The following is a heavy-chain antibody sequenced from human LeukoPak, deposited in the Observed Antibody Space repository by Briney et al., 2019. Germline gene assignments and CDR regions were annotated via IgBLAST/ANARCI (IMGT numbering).Heavy chain of an antibody. J-gene: IGHJ4*02. CDR1: GGSFSGYY. V-gene: IGHV4-34*01. Sequence: PSETLSLTCAVYGGSFSGYYWSWIRQPPGKGLEWIGEITHGGSTNYNPSLKSRVTIPVDTSKNQFSLELNSVTAADTAVYYCARGGWQSSSWYFDYWGQGTLVSVSS. CDR2: ITHGGST. D-gene: IGHD6-13*01. CDR3: ARGGWQSSSWYFDY.